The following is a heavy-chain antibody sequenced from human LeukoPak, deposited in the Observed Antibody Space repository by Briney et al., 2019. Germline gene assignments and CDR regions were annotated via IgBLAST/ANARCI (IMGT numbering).Heavy chain of an antibody. J-gene: IGHJ5*02. CDR1: GYSFTSYW. V-gene: IGHV5-51*01. CDR3: ACREFYSPWPGP. D-gene: IGHD5-18*01. Sequence: GESLKISCKGSGYSFTSYWIGWVRQTPGKGLEWMGVIYPDDSRTRYNPSFEGQVTISADKSITTAYLQWSCLKASDTAMYYCACREFYSPWPGPWGQGTLVTVSS. CDR2: IYPDDSRT.